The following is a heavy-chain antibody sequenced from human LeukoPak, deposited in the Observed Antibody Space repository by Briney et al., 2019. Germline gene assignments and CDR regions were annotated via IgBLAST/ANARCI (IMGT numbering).Heavy chain of an antibody. Sequence: SETLSLTCTVSGGSISSSSYYWGWTRQPPGKGLEWIGSIYYSGSTYYTPSLKSRVTISVDTSKNQFSLKLSSVTAADTAVYYCASLYGSGSYYPSDYWGQGTLVTVSS. CDR1: GGSISSSSYY. J-gene: IGHJ4*02. CDR3: ASLYGSGSYYPSDY. CDR2: IYYSGST. V-gene: IGHV4-39*07. D-gene: IGHD3-10*01.